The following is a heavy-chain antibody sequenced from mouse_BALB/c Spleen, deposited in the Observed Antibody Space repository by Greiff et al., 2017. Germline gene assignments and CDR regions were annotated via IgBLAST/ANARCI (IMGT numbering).Heavy chain of an antibody. D-gene: IGHD1-1*01. Sequence: EVMLVESGGGLVKPGGSLKLSCAASGFTFSSYAMSWVRQTPEKRLEWVASISSGGSTYYPDSVKGRFTISRDNARNILYLQMSSLRSEDTAMYYCARNYYEDYWGQGTTLTVSS. CDR2: ISSGGST. CDR1: GFTFSSYA. CDR3: ARNYYEDY. V-gene: IGHV5-6-5*01. J-gene: IGHJ2*01.